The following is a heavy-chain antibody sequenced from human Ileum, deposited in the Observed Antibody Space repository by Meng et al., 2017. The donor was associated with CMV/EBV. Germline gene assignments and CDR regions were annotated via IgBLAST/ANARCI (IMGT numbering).Heavy chain of an antibody. CDR1: GFSFDDYT. Sequence: GESLKISCAASGFSFDDYTMHWVRQVSGKGLEWVSFISWDGGTTDYADSVKGRFTISKDNSKNSLYLQMSSLRSEDTALYYCAKDMSQLGIRHAFDVWGQGTKVTVSS. CDR2: ISWDGGTT. V-gene: IGHV3-43*01. CDR3: AKDMSQLGIRHAFDV. J-gene: IGHJ3*01. D-gene: IGHD7-27*01.